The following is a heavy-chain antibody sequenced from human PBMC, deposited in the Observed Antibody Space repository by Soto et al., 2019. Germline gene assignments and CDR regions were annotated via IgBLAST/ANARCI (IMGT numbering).Heavy chain of an antibody. D-gene: IGHD2-21*02. V-gene: IGHV4-39*01. CDR1: GESISSSSYY. CDR3: ARQRTTVVTQAYFDN. J-gene: IGHJ4*02. CDR2: TYYSGRT. Sequence: SETLSLTCIVSGESISSSSYYWGWIRQPPGKGLEWIGSTYYSGRTYYNPSFKSRVTISIDTSKNQFSLKLSSVTATDTAVYYCARQRTTVVTQAYFDNWGQGALVTVSS.